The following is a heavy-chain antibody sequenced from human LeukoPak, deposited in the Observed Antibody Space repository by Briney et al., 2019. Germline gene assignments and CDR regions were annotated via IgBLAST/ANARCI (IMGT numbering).Heavy chain of an antibody. CDR2: INPSGST. J-gene: IGHJ6*02. Sequence: PSETLSLTCAVYGGSFSGYYWSWIRQPPGKGLEWIGEINPSGSTNYNPSLKSRVTISVDTSKNQFSLKLSSVTAADTAVYYCARGYYYGMDVWGQGTTVTVSS. V-gene: IGHV4-34*01. CDR3: ARGYYYGMDV. CDR1: GGSFSGYY.